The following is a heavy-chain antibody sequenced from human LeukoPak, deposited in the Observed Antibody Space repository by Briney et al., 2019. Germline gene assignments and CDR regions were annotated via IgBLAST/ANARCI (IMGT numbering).Heavy chain of an antibody. V-gene: IGHV1-69*13. Sequence: ASVKVSCKASGYTFTSYGISWVRQAPGQGLEWMGGIIPIFGTANYAQKFQGRVTITADESTSTAYMELSSLRSEDTAVYYCAREGNYYGSGSYYSWFDPWGQGTLVTVSS. CDR3: AREGNYYGSGSYYSWFDP. CDR2: IIPIFGTA. D-gene: IGHD3-10*01. CDR1: GYTFTSYG. J-gene: IGHJ5*02.